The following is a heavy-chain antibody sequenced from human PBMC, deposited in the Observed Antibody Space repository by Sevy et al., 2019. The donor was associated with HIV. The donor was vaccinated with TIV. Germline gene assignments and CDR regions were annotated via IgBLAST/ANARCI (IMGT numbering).Heavy chain of an antibody. V-gene: IGHV3-30*18. CDR3: AKTKEYSLFLGDDAFDI. J-gene: IGHJ3*02. D-gene: IGHD3-16*01. Sequence: GGSLRLSCAASGFTFSSYGMHWVRQAPGKGLEWVAVISYDGSNKYYADSVKGRFTISRDNSKNTLYLQMNSLRAEDTAVYYCAKTKEYSLFLGDDAFDIWGQGTMVTVSS. CDR1: GFTFSSYG. CDR2: ISYDGSNK.